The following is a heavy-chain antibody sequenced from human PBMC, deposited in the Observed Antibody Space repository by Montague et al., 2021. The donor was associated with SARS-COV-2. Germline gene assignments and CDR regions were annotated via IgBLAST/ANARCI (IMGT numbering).Heavy chain of an antibody. J-gene: IGHJ3*02. Sequence: SLRLSCAASGFTFSAYAMNWVRQAPGRGLEWVAGVSGGVGNTYYADSVKGRFTISRDNSRSTLYLQMRRLTAEDTAMFYCAREGHSSGRCGAFDIWGPGTMVTVSS. V-gene: IGHV3-23*01. CDR2: VSGGVGNT. CDR1: GFTFSAYA. CDR3: AREGHSSGRCGAFDI. D-gene: IGHD6-19*01.